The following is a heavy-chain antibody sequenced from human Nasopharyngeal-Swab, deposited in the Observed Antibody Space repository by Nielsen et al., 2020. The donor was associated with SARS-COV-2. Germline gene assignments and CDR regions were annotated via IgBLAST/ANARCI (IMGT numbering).Heavy chain of an antibody. V-gene: IGHV1-8*01. CDR2: MNPNSGNT. D-gene: IGHD3-3*01. J-gene: IGHJ6*03. CDR1: GYIFTSYD. CDR3: ARLSNYDFWSGYYAYIDD. Sequence: GSVKVSCKASGYIFTSYDINWARQATRQGLEWMGWMNPNSGNTGYAQKFQGRVTMTRNTSISTAYMELSSLRSEDTAVYYCARLSNYDFWSGYYAYIDDWGKGTTVTVSS.